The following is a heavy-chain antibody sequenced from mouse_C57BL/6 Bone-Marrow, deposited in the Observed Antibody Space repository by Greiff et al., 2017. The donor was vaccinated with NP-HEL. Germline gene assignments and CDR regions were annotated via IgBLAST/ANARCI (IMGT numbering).Heavy chain of an antibody. CDR2: INPYNGGT. CDR3: ASSYYGSSWAY. D-gene: IGHD1-1*01. V-gene: IGHV1-19*01. Sequence: EVQLQQSGPVLVKPGASVKMSCTASGYTFPDYSMNWVKQSHGKSLEWVGVINPYNGGTSYNQKFKGKATLTVDKSSSTAYMELNSLTSEDSAVYYCASSYYGSSWAYWGQGTLVTVSA. CDR1: GYTFPDYS. J-gene: IGHJ3*01.